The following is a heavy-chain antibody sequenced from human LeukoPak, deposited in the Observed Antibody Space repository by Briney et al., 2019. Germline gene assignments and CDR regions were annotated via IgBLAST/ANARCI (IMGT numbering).Heavy chain of an antibody. Sequence: PSETLSLTCTVSGGSISSGSHYWGWIRQPPGKGLEWIGSIYYSGSTYYNPSLKSRVTISVDTSSNQFSLKLSSVTAADMAVYYCARHGAMTGNFQHWGQGTLVTVSS. CDR2: IYYSGST. V-gene: IGHV4-39*01. J-gene: IGHJ1*01. D-gene: IGHD3-9*01. CDR3: ARHGAMTGNFQH. CDR1: GGSISSGSHY.